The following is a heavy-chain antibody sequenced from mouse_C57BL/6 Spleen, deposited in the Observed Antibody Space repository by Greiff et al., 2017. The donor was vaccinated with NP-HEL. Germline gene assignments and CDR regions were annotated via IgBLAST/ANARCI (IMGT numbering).Heavy chain of an antibody. CDR3: ASLTGRGGYYFDY. V-gene: IGHV1-64*01. Sequence: QVQLQQPGAELVKPGASVKLSCKASGYTFTSYWMHWVKQRPGQGLEWIGMIHPNSGSTNYNEKFKSKATLTVDKSSSTAYMQLRSLTSEDSAVYYCASLTGRGGYYFDYWGQGTTLTVSS. J-gene: IGHJ2*01. D-gene: IGHD4-1*01. CDR1: GYTFTSYW. CDR2: IHPNSGST.